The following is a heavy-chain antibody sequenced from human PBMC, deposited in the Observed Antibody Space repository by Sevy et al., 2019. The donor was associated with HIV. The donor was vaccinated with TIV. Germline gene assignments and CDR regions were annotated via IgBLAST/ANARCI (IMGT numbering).Heavy chain of an antibody. CDR3: ARESSWYEHYYYYMDV. Sequence: GGSLRLSCAASGFTFSSYGMHWVRQAPGKGLVWVSRINSDGSSTNYADSVKGRFTISRDRAKNTLYLQMNSLRAEDTAVYYCARESSWYEHYYYYMDVWGKGTTVTVSS. J-gene: IGHJ6*03. D-gene: IGHD6-13*01. CDR1: GFTFSSYG. V-gene: IGHV3-74*01. CDR2: INSDGSST.